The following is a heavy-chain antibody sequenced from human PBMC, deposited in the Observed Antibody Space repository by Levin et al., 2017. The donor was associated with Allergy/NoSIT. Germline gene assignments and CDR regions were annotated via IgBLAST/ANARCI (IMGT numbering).Heavy chain of an antibody. CDR2: INHSGST. CDR1: GGSFSGYY. CDR3: ARGQFLSSYGRYYYYYGMDG. J-gene: IGHJ6*02. Sequence: SETLSLTCAVYGGSFSGYYWSWIRQPPGKGLEWIGEINHSGSTNYNPSLKSRVTISVDTSKNQFSLKLSSVTAADTAVYYCARGQFLSSYGRYYYYYGMDGWGQGTTVTVSS. V-gene: IGHV4-34*01. D-gene: IGHD5-18*01.